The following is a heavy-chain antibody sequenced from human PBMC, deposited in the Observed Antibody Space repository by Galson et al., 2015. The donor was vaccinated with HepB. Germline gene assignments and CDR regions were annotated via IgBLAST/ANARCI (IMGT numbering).Heavy chain of an antibody. J-gene: IGHJ5*02. V-gene: IGHV3-53*01. D-gene: IGHD5-24*01. CDR1: GFTVSSNY. CDR3: ARCWLHGGWFDP. CDR2: IYSGGST. Sequence: SMRLSCAASGFTVSSNYMSWVRQAPGKGLDWVSVIYSGGSTYYADSVKGRFTISRDNSKNTLYLQMNSLRAEDTAVYYCARCWLHGGWFDPWGQGTLVTVSS.